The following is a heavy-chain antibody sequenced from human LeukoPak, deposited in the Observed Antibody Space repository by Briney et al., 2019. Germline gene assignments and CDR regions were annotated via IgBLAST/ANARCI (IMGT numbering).Heavy chain of an antibody. V-gene: IGHV5-51*01. J-gene: IGHJ6*02. CDR2: IYPGDSDT. CDR3: ARHLSSRYYYYGMDV. Sequence: GESLKISCKGSGYSFTSYWLGWVRQMPGKGLEWMGIIYPGDSDTRYSPSFQGQVTISADKSISTAYLQWSSLKASDTAMYYCARHLSSRYYYYGMDVWGQGTTVTVSS. CDR1: GYSFTSYW. D-gene: IGHD6-13*01.